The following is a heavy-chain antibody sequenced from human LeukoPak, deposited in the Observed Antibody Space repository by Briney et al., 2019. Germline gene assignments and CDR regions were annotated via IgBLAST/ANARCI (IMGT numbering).Heavy chain of an antibody. CDR1: GYTFTGYY. V-gene: IGHV1-2*02. CDR3: ARGTLRIAAAVVYNWFDP. CDR2: INPNSGGT. D-gene: IGHD6-13*01. J-gene: IGHJ5*02. Sequence: ASVKVSCKASGYTFTGYYMHWVRQAPGQGLKWMGWINPNSGGTNYAQKFQGRVTMTRDTSISTAYMELSRLRSDDTAVYYCARGTLRIAAAVVYNWFDPWGQGTLVTVSS.